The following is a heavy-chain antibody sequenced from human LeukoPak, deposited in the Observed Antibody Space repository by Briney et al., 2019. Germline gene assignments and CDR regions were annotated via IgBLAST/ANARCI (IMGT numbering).Heavy chain of an antibody. V-gene: IGHV3-23*01. CDR2: IGADGGGI. D-gene: IGHD6-13*01. CDR3: ANRGIAAAEIDY. CDR1: GFPFSSFV. J-gene: IGHJ4*02. Sequence: PGGSLRLSCAASGFPFSSFVMNWVRQAPGKGLEWVSVIGADGGGIHYADSVKGRFTISRDNSKNTLYLQMNSLRAEDTAVYYCANRGIAAAEIDYWGQGTLVTVSS.